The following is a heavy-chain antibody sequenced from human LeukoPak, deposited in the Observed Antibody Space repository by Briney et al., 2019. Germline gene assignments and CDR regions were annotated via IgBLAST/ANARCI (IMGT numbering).Heavy chain of an antibody. D-gene: IGHD1-26*01. V-gene: IGHV3-9*01. CDR2: ISWNSGSI. CDR1: GFTFDDYA. Sequence: GGSLRLSCAASGFTFDDYAMHWVRQAPGKGLEWVSGISWNSGSIGYADSVKGRFTISRDNAKNSLYLQMNSLRAEDTALYYCAKDKNSGFDYWGQGTLVTVSS. J-gene: IGHJ4*02. CDR3: AKDKNSGFDY.